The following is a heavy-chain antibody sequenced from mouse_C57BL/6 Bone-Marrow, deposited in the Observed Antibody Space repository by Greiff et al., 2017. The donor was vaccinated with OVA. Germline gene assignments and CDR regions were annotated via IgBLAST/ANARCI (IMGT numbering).Heavy chain of an antibody. V-gene: IGHV5-17*01. D-gene: IGHD1-1*01. CDR2: ISSGSSTI. J-gene: IGHJ2*01. Sequence: EVQLVESGGGLVKPGGSLKLSCAASGFTFSDYGMHWVRQAPEKGLEWVAYISSGSSTIYYADTVKGRFTISRDNAKNTLFLQMTSLRSKDTAMYYCSRHYYYGSSFDYWGQGTTLTVSS. CDR3: SRHYYYGSSFDY. CDR1: GFTFSDYG.